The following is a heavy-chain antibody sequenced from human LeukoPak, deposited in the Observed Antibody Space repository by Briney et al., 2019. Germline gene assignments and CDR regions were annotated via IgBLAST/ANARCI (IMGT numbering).Heavy chain of an antibody. CDR1: GFTFDDYG. J-gene: IGHJ4*02. D-gene: IGHD3-3*01. Sequence: GGSLRLSCAASGFTFDDYGMSWVRQAPGKGLEWVSGINWNGGSTGYADSVKGRFTISRDNAKNSLYLQMNSLRAEDTALYYCARGQDFGVVNYFDYWGQGTLVTVSS. CDR2: INWNGGST. CDR3: ARGQDFGVVNYFDY. V-gene: IGHV3-20*04.